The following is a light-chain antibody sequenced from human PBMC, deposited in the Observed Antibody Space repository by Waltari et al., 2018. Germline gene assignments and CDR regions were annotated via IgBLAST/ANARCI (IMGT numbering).Light chain of an antibody. Sequence: QSALTQPASVSGSPGQSITISCTGTSSDVGGYNFVSWYQQHPGKAPKLIIYDVTKRPSGVSNRFFGSKSGNTASRTISGLQTEDEADYYCSSYTSATIYVFGIGTKVVVL. V-gene: IGLV2-14*03. CDR2: DVT. J-gene: IGLJ1*01. CDR3: SSYTSATIYV. CDR1: SSDVGGYNF.